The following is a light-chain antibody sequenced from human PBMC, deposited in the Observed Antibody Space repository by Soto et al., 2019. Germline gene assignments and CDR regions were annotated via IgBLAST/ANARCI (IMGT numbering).Light chain of an antibody. CDR2: AAS. CDR1: QGISSY. V-gene: IGKV1-9*01. CDR3: LQHNTYPWT. J-gene: IGKJ1*01. Sequence: IQLTQSKSSLSASVGDRVTITCRASQGISSYLAWYQQKPGKAPNLLIYAASTLQSGVPSRFSGSGSGTEFTLTISSLQPEDFATYYCLQHNTYPWTFGQGTKVAIK.